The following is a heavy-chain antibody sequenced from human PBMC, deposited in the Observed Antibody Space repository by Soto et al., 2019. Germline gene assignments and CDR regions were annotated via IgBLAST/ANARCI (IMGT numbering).Heavy chain of an antibody. D-gene: IGHD2-15*01. CDR2: ISSNGGST. V-gene: IGHV3-64*01. J-gene: IGHJ4*02. CDR1: GFTFSSYA. Sequence: EVQLVESGGGLVQPGGSLRLSCAASGFTFSSYAMHWVRRAPGKGLEYVSAISSNGGSTYYANSVKGRFTISRDNSKNTLYLQMGSLRAEDMAVYYCARDAERYCSGGSCYYFDYWGQGTLVTVSS. CDR3: ARDAERYCSGGSCYYFDY.